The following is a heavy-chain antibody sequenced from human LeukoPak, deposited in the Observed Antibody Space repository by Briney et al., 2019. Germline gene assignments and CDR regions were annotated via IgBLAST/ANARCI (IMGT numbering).Heavy chain of an antibody. D-gene: IGHD4-17*01. Sequence: SETLSLTCSVSGDSISSYSWSWIRQPAGKGLDWIGRIFSSGNNKYNPSLKSRVIMSVDTSKNQFSLKLTSVTAADTAVYYCARGGYGDYGGNWFDPWGQGTLATVSS. J-gene: IGHJ5*02. CDR1: GDSISSYS. V-gene: IGHV4-4*07. CDR3: ARGGYGDYGGNWFDP. CDR2: IFSSGNN.